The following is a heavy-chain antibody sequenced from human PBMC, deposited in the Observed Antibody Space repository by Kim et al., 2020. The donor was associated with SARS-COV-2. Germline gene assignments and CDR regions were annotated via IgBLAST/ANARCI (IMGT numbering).Heavy chain of an antibody. D-gene: IGHD6-13*01. CDR1: GFTFSSYA. CDR2: ISYDGSNK. Sequence: GGSLRLSCAASGFTFSSYAIHWVRQAPGKGLEWVAVISYDGSNKYYADSVKGRFTISRDNSKNTLYLQMNSLRAEDTAVYYCASDALPLSSSWYLPFDYWGQGTLVTVSS. CDR3: ASDALPLSSSWYLPFDY. V-gene: IGHV3-30*04. J-gene: IGHJ4*02.